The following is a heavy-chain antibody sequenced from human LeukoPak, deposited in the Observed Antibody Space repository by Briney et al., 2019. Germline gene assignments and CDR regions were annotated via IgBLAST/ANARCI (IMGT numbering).Heavy chain of an antibody. CDR3: AKVGSGASFSYNWFDP. V-gene: IGHV3-7*01. D-gene: IGHD2-15*01. J-gene: IGHJ5*02. Sequence: PGGSLRLSCAASGFTFSDYWMAWVRQAPGKGLEWVANMRQDGIKIYYADSVKGRFTISRDNAKNSLYLQMNSLRAEDMAVYYCAKVGSGASFSYNWFDPWGQGTLVTVSS. CDR1: GFTFSDYW. CDR2: MRQDGIKI.